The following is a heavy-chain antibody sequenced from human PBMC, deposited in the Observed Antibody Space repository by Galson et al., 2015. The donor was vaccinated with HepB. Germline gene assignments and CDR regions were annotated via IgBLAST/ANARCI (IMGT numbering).Heavy chain of an antibody. CDR1: GGSISSSGYS. D-gene: IGHD3-10*01. J-gene: IGHJ4*02. V-gene: IGHV4-30-2*01. CDR2: IYHSGST. Sequence: TLSLTCTVSGGSISSSGYSWNWIRQPPGKGLEWIGYIYHSGSTYYNPSLKSRVTISVDRSKNQFSLKLRFVTAADTAVYYCASSLLWFGEVSSYYFDSWGQGTLVTVSS. CDR3: ASSLLWFGEVSSYYFDS.